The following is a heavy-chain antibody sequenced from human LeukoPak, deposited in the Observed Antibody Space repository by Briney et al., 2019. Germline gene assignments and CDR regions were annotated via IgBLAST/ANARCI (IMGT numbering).Heavy chain of an antibody. CDR3: AKDLLDTAMVRWFDY. D-gene: IGHD5-18*01. J-gene: IGHJ4*02. Sequence: PGGSLRLSCAASGFTFSSYAMNWVRQAPGKGLEWVSAISGSGSTTYYADSVKGRFTISRDNSKNTLYLQMNSLRAEDTAVYYCAKDLLDTAMVRWFDYWGQGTLVTVSS. CDR2: ISGSGSTT. V-gene: IGHV3-23*01. CDR1: GFTFSSYA.